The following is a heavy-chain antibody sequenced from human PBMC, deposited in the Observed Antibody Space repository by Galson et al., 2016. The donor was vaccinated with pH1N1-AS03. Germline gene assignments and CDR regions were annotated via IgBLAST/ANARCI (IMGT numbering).Heavy chain of an antibody. CDR2: IYSGGTT. J-gene: IGHJ3*02. CDR3: AKERGARDAYDI. V-gene: IGHV3-66*01. D-gene: IGHD4-17*01. Sequence: SLRLSCAASGFTVSSSHMNWVRQAPGKGLEWVSIIYSGGTTYYADSVKGRFIVSRDNSKNTLYLQMNSLRAEDTAVYSCAKERGARDAYDIWGQGTMVTVSS. CDR1: GFTVSSSH.